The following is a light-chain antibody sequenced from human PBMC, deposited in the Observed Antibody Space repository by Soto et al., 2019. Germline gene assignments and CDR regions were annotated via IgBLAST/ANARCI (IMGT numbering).Light chain of an antibody. J-gene: IGKJ2*01. Sequence: ELVLTQSPGTLSLSPGERATLSCRASQSVASNYLAWYQQKPGQAPRVLIYGASSRASGIPDRFSGSGSGTDFTLTISRLEHEDFAVYYCQQYGLSHTFGQGTKLQIK. CDR1: QSVASNY. CDR3: QQYGLSHT. CDR2: GAS. V-gene: IGKV3-20*01.